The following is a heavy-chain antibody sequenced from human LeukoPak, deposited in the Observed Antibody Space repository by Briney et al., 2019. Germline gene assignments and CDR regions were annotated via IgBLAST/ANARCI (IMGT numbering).Heavy chain of an antibody. CDR2: IYYSGST. CDR1: GGSISSYY. Sequence: SETLSLTCTVSGGSISSYYWSWIRQPPGKGLEWIGYIYYSGSTNYNPSLKSRVTISVDTSKNQFSLKLSSVTAADTAVYYCARSGYSGYDSFWFDPWGQGTLVTVSS. D-gene: IGHD5-12*01. CDR3: ARSGYSGYDSFWFDP. J-gene: IGHJ5*02. V-gene: IGHV4-59*01.